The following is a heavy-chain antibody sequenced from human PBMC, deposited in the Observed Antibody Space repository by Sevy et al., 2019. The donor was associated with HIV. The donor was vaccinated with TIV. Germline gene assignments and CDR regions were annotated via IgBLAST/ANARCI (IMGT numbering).Heavy chain of an antibody. D-gene: IGHD2-15*01. CDR1: GFTFSSYA. V-gene: IGHV3-23*01. Sequence: GGSLRLSCAASGFTFSSYAMNWVRQAPGKGLEWVSGISSIGGKTYYADSVKGRFTMSREDSKNTPYRQMTSLRSEDTAVYYCAKDKDIMRGLFDYWGQGTLVTVSS. J-gene: IGHJ4*02. CDR3: AKDKDIMRGLFDY. CDR2: ISSIGGKT.